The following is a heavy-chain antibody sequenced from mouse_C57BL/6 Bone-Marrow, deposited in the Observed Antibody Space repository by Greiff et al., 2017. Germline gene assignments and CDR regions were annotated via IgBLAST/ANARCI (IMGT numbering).Heavy chain of an antibody. V-gene: IGHV1-81*01. J-gene: IGHJ2*01. CDR2: IYPRSGNT. CDR1: GYTFTSYG. CDR3: ARIPRGDYGSSQYYFDY. Sequence: QVQLQQSGAELARPGASVKLSCKASGYTFTSYGISWVKQRPGQGLEWIGEIYPRSGNTYYNEKFKGKATLTADKSSSTAYMELRSLTSEDSAVYFCARIPRGDYGSSQYYFDYWGQGTTLTVSS. D-gene: IGHD1-1*01.